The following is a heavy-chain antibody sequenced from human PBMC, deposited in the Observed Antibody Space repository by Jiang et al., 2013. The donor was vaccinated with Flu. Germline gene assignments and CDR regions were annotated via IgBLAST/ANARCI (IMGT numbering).Heavy chain of an antibody. V-gene: IGHV4-59*01. CDR3: ARAPTSTGPGRWFDP. J-gene: IGHJ5*02. CDR1: GGSISSYY. Sequence: GPGLVKTSETLSLTCTVSGGSISSYYWNWIRQSPGKGLEWIGYIYYSGSTNYNPSLKSRVTISVDTSQNQFSLKVRSVTAADTAVYYCARAPTSTGPGRWFDPWGQGTLVTVSS. D-gene: IGHD2-8*02. CDR2: IYYSGST.